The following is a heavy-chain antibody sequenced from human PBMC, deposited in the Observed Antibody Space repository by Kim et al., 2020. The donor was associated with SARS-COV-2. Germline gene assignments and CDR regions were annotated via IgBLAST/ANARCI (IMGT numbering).Heavy chain of an antibody. Sequence: GGSLRLSCAASGFTFSDYYMSWIRQSPGKGLEWVSYIGRTGSSIYYADSVKGRFTISRDNAKNSLFLQMNSLTAEDTALYYCARGPTSMSGASFDIWGQGTVVSVSS. D-gene: IGHD2-2*01. V-gene: IGHV3-11*01. CDR2: IGRTGSSI. J-gene: IGHJ3*02. CDR3: ARGPTSMSGASFDI. CDR1: GFTFSDYY.